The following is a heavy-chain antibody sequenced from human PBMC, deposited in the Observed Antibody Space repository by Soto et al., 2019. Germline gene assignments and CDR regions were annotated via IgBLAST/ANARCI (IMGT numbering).Heavy chain of an antibody. Sequence: GGSLRLSCAVSGFTFSDYYMTWIRQAPGKGLEWVSYISSSTSHTNYADSVKGRFTISRDNAKNSLFLQMNSLRAEDTAVYYCARGRGAAADYFDFWGQGTLVSVSS. V-gene: IGHV3-11*05. CDR3: ARGRGAAADYFDF. CDR2: ISSSTSHT. J-gene: IGHJ4*02. D-gene: IGHD6-13*01. CDR1: GFTFSDYY.